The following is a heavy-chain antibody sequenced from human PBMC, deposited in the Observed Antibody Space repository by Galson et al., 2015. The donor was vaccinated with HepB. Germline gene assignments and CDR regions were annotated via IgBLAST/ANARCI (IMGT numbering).Heavy chain of an antibody. J-gene: IGHJ4*02. CDR1: GFTFSSYA. D-gene: IGHD3-22*01. CDR3: AKDPTTCESSGDYVRRGLGSGDY. V-gene: IGHV3-23*01. CDR2: ISGSGGST. Sequence: SLRLSCAASGFTFSSYAMSWVRQAPGKGLEWVSAISGSGGSTYYADSVKGRFTISRDNSKNTLYLQMNSLRAEDTAVYYCAKDPTTCESSGDYVRRGLGSGDYGVQGTLGTVSS.